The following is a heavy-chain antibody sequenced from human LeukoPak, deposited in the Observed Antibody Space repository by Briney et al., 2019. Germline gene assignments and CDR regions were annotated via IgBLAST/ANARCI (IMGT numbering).Heavy chain of an antibody. CDR3: AKRGQGSSGYFHY. CDR2: ITGSGAST. V-gene: IGHV3-23*01. CDR1: GFTFNTYS. D-gene: IGHD3-22*01. Sequence: GGSLRLSCATSGFTFNTYSMTWVRQPPGKGLEWVSAITGSGASTDYAASVQGRFTISRDNSKNTLYLQMNSLRAEDTAVYYCAKRGQGSSGYFHYWGQGALVTVSS. J-gene: IGHJ4*02.